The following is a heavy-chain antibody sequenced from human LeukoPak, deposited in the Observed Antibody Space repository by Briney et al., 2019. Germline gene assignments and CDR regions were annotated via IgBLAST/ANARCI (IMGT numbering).Heavy chain of an antibody. D-gene: IGHD2/OR15-2a*01. Sequence: GESLKISCKGSGYSFDTHWIGWVRQMPGKGLEWMGIIYPGNSDVRYSPSFQGQVTISADKSISTAFLQWSSLKASDTAMYYCTRHACNENPPAHVWGRGTLVTVSS. CDR3: TRHACNENPPAHV. CDR2: IYPGNSDV. CDR1: GYSFDTHW. J-gene: IGHJ4*02. V-gene: IGHV5-51*01.